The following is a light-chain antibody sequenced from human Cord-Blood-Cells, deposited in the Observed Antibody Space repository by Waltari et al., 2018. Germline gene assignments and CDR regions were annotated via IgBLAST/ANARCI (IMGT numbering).Light chain of an antibody. CDR1: QGGLYSSNTTIY. CDR3: QQLYSTPWT. J-gene: IGKJ1*01. V-gene: IGKV4-1*01. CDR2: WEP. Sequence: DIVMTQSPDSLAVSLRAGATINFKSSQGGLYSSNTTIYLAGYKQNPGQPPKLPIYWEPPREPGVPARFSGRGSGKDFTLTISSLQAEDVPVYYCQQLYSTPWTFAQGTKVEIK.